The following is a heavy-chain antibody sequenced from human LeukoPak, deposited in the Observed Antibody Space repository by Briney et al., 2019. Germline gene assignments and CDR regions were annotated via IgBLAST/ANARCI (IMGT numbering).Heavy chain of an antibody. D-gene: IGHD3-16*01. Sequence: GGPLRLSCEGSAFIFSGHWMNWVRQTPGKGLEWVASINHNGNVNYYVDSVKGRFTISRDNAKSSLYLQMSNLRAEDTAVYFCARGGGLDVWGQGATVTVSS. CDR2: INHNGNVN. CDR1: AFIFSGHW. J-gene: IGHJ6*02. CDR3: ARGGGLDV. V-gene: IGHV3-7*03.